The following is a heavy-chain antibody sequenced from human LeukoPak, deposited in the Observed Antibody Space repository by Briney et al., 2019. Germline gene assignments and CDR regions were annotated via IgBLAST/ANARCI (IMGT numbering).Heavy chain of an antibody. CDR2: LSYDGSNQ. J-gene: IGHJ4*02. Sequence: GGSLRLSCAASGFTFSNYGIHWVRQAPGKGLEWVALLSYDGSNQYYADSVKGRFTISRDNSKNTLYLQMNSLRAEDTAVYYCARGNPGFDYWGQGTLVTVSS. CDR1: GFTFSNYG. V-gene: IGHV3-30*03. D-gene: IGHD3-10*01. CDR3: ARGNPGFDY.